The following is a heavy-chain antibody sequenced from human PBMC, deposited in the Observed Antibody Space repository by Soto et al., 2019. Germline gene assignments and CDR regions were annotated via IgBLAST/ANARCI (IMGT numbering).Heavy chain of an antibody. Sequence: EVQLVESGGGLVQPGRSLRLSCAASGFTFDDYAMHWVRQAPGKGLEWVSGISWNSGSIGYADSVKGRFTISRDNAKNSLYLQMNSLRAEDTALYYCAKDSTYGLKPLLKWGQGTLVTVSS. J-gene: IGHJ4*02. CDR3: AKDSTYGLKPLLK. V-gene: IGHV3-9*01. CDR2: ISWNSGSI. D-gene: IGHD3-10*01. CDR1: GFTFDDYA.